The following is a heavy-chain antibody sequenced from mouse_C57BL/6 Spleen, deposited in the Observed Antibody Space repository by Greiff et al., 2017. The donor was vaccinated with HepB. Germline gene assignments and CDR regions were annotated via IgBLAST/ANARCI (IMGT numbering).Heavy chain of an antibody. CDR2: IDPSDSYT. J-gene: IGHJ2*01. Sequence: QVQLQQPGAELVKPGASVKLSCKASGYTFTSYWMQWVKQRPGQGLEWIGEIDPSDSYTNYNQKFKGKATLTVDTSSSTAYMQLSSLTSEDSAVYYCATWRLLRFYFDYWGQGTTLTVSS. D-gene: IGHD1-1*01. CDR3: ATWRLLRFYFDY. CDR1: GYTFTSYW. V-gene: IGHV1-50*01.